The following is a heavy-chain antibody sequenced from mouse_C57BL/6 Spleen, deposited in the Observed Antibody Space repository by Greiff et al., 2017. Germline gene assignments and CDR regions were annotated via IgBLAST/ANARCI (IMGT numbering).Heavy chain of an antibody. V-gene: IGHV1-69*01. CDR2: IDPSDSYT. D-gene: IGHD4-1*01. Sequence: QVQLQQPGAELVMPGASVKLSCKASGYTFTSYWMHWVKQRPGQGLEWIGEIDPSDSYTNYNQKFKGKATLTVDKSSSPAYMQLSSLTSEDSAGYYCARGGTGTAWFAYWGQGTLVTVSA. CDR1: GYTFTSYW. J-gene: IGHJ3*01. CDR3: ARGGTGTAWFAY.